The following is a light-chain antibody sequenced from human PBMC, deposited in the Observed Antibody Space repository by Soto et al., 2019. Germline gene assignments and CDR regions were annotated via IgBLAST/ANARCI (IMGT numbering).Light chain of an antibody. J-gene: IGLJ1*01. V-gene: IGLV1-40*01. CDR1: SSNIGAGFD. CDR2: GNN. CDR3: QSYDTTLSGGSV. Sequence: QSVLTQSPSVSGAPGQSVSISCTGTSSNIGAGFDVHWYQQLPATAPKLLIYGNNNRPSGVPDRFSGSKSGTSASLAITGLLAEDEADYYCQSYDTTLSGGSVFGTGTKVTVL.